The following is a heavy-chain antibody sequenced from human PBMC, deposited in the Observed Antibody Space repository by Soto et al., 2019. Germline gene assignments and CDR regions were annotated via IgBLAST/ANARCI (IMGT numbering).Heavy chain of an antibody. CDR3: ARAGSYPLRFFDY. D-gene: IGHD1-26*01. CDR2: ISAYNGNT. CDR1: GYTFTSYG. V-gene: IGHV1-18*04. J-gene: IGHJ4*02. Sequence: GTSVKVSCKASGYTFTSYGISWVRQAPGQGLEWMGWISAYNGNTNYAQKLQGRVTMTTDTSTSTAYRELRSLRSDDTAVYYCARAGSYPLRFFDYWGQGTLVTVSS.